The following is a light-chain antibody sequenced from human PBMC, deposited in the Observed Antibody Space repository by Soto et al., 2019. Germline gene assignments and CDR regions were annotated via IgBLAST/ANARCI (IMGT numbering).Light chain of an antibody. CDR2: DTS. Sequence: QDVLAQELSLPVSPGGTVTLTCGSSTGAVTSGHYPSLFQQKPGQAPRTLIYDTSNKHSWTPARFSGSLRGGKAALTLSGAQPENKAEYFCVLTFSSPYVFGTGTKATVL. CDR3: VLTFSSPYV. CDR1: TGAVTSGHY. V-gene: IGLV7-46*01. J-gene: IGLJ1*01.